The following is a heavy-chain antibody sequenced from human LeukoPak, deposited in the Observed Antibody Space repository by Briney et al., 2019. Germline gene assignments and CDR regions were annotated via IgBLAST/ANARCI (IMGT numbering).Heavy chain of an antibody. J-gene: IGHJ6*03. CDR3: ARAVQLGLDYYYYMDV. CDR1: GGTFGSYA. Sequence: SVKVSCKASGGTFGSYAISWVRQAPGQGLEWMGGIIPIFGTANYAQKFQGRVTITTDESTSTAYMELSSLRSEDTAVYYRARAVQLGLDYYYYMDVWGKGTTVTVSS. CDR2: IIPIFGTA. D-gene: IGHD5-18*01. V-gene: IGHV1-69*05.